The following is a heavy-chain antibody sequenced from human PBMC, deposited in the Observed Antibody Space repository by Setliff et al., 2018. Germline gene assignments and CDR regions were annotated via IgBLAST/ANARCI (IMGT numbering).Heavy chain of an antibody. V-gene: IGHV4-61*05. CDR2: IYTSGST. D-gene: IGHD2-2*03. Sequence: KPSETLSLTCIVSGDSISSNSHYWGWIRQPPGKGLEWIGYIYTSGSTNYNPSLKSRGTISVDTSRNQFSLKLSSVTAADTAVYYCVRVEAGYCSSTSCYVVGAFDIWGQGTMVTVSS. CDR1: GDSISSNSHY. CDR3: VRVEAGYCSSTSCYVVGAFDI. J-gene: IGHJ3*02.